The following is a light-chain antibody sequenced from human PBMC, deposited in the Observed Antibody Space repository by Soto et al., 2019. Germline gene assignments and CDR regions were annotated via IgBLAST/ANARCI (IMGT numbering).Light chain of an antibody. Sequence: SYELTQPPSVSVAPGKTARITCGGNNVRSKSVNWNQQKPGQAPVLVIYYDSDRPSGIPERFSGSNSGNTATLTISRVEAGDEADYYCQVWDSSSDHVVFGGGTKVTVL. J-gene: IGLJ2*01. CDR3: QVWDSSSDHVV. CDR2: YDS. CDR1: NVRSKS. V-gene: IGLV3-21*04.